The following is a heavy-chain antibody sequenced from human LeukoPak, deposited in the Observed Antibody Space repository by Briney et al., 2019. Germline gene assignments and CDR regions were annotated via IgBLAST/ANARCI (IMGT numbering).Heavy chain of an antibody. CDR2: VNRDGSET. CDR1: GFALSSHW. Sequence: GGSLRLSCAASGFALSSHWMTWVRQVPGRGPEWVTNVNRDGSETYYLDSVKGRFTISKDNAKNSLYLQMNSLRAEDTALYHCARNNGMDVWGQGTTVIVSS. CDR3: ARNNGMDV. V-gene: IGHV3-7*03. J-gene: IGHJ6*02.